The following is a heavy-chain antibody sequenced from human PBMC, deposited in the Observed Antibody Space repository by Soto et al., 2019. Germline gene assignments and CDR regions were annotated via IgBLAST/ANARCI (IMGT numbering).Heavy chain of an antibody. CDR3: ARVITDYGDYPFDS. D-gene: IGHD4-17*01. V-gene: IGHV4-34*01. CDR2: INHSGST. J-gene: IGHJ4*02. CDR1: GGSFSGYY. Sequence: QVQLQQWGAGLLKPSETLSLTCAVYGGSFSGYYWSWIRQPPGKGLEWIGEINHSGSTNYNPSLKSRVTISVDTSKNQFSLKLSSVTAADTAVYYCARVITDYGDYPFDSWGQGTLVTVSS.